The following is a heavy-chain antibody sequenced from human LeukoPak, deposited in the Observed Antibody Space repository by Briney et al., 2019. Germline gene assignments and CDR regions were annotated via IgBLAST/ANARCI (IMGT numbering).Heavy chain of an antibody. Sequence: SGTLSLTCAVSGGSLSSSNWWSWVRQPPGKGLEWIGEIYHNGNTNYNPSLKSRVTISVDRSKNQFSLNLNSVTVADTAVYYCAGEDTGGWRFDYWGQGNLVTVSS. CDR2: IYHNGNT. V-gene: IGHV4-4*02. CDR1: GGSLSSSNW. D-gene: IGHD2-8*02. CDR3: AGEDTGGWRFDY. J-gene: IGHJ4*02.